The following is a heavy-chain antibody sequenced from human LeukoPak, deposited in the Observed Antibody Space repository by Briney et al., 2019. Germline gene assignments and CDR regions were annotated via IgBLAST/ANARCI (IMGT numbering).Heavy chain of an antibody. CDR3: ASSLTGYSSSWFLAY. Sequence: SETLSLTCAVSGESHGRFYWSWIRQSPGRGLEWIGEINHSGSPNYNPSLKSRVTVSLDTSKNQFSLRVPSVTAADTAFYFCASSLTGYSSSWFLAYWGPGTLVTVSS. CDR1: GESHGRFY. CDR2: INHSGSP. V-gene: IGHV4-34*01. J-gene: IGHJ4*02. D-gene: IGHD6-13*01.